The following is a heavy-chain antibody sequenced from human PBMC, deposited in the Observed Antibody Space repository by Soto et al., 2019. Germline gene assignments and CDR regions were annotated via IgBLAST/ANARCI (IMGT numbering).Heavy chain of an antibody. J-gene: IGHJ6*02. Sequence: PSETLSLTCAVYGGSFSGYYWSWIRQPPGKGLEWIGEINHSGGTNYNPSLKSQVTISVDTSKNQFSLKLSSVTAADTAVYYCARATYYYGSGSYGMDVWGQGTTVTVSS. CDR3: ARATYYYGSGSYGMDV. V-gene: IGHV4-34*01. CDR2: INHSGGT. D-gene: IGHD3-10*01. CDR1: GGSFSGYY.